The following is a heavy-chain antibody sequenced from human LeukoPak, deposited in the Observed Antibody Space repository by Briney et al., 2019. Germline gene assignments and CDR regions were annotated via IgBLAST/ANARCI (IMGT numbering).Heavy chain of an antibody. Sequence: PGGSPRLSCAASGFTFTTSNMNWVRQAPGKGLEWVSAISGSGGSTYYADSVKGRFTISRDNSKNTLYLQMNSLRAEDTAVYYCAKGLWSYCSSTSCYWDYWGQGTLVTVSS. CDR1: GFTFTTSN. J-gene: IGHJ4*02. V-gene: IGHV3-23*01. CDR2: ISGSGGST. CDR3: AKGLWSYCSSTSCYWDY. D-gene: IGHD2-2*01.